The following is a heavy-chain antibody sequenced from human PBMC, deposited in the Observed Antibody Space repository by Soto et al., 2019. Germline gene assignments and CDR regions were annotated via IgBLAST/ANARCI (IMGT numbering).Heavy chain of an antibody. D-gene: IGHD3-3*01. V-gene: IGHV3-23*01. CDR2: ISGSGGST. Sequence: PGGSLRLSCAASGFTFSSYAMSWVRQAPGKXLEWVSAISGSGGSTYYADSVKGRFTISRDNSKNTLYLQMNSLRAEDTAVYYCAKDNTIFGVVIDYYYGMDVWGQGTTVTVSS. CDR3: AKDNTIFGVVIDYYYGMDV. J-gene: IGHJ6*02. CDR1: GFTFSSYA.